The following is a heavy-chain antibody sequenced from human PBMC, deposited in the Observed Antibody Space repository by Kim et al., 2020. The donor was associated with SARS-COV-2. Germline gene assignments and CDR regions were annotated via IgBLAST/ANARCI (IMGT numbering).Heavy chain of an antibody. Sequence: SETLSLTCTVSGDSISSRDYYWGWIRQSPGKGLECIGSISYSGTTYYSPSFRGRVTISADTSKNQFSLRIYSVTATDTAIYYCARAYDSSWDFASWGRGT. CDR1: GDSISSRDYY. J-gene: IGHJ4*02. CDR2: ISYSGTT. CDR3: ARAYDSSWDFAS. V-gene: IGHV4-39*01. D-gene: IGHD3-22*01.